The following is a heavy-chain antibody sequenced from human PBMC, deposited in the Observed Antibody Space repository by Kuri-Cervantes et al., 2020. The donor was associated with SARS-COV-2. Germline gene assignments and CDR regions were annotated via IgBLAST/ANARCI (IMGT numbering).Heavy chain of an antibody. CDR2: ISSGSSYI. Sequence: GESLKISCAASGFTFSSYSMNWVRQAPGKGLEWVSSISSGSSYIYYADSVKGRFTISRDNAKNSLYLQMNSLRAEDTAVYYCARGRAATNWFDPWGQGTLVTVSS. V-gene: IGHV3-21*01. CDR3: ARGRAATNWFDP. D-gene: IGHD6-13*01. J-gene: IGHJ5*02. CDR1: GFTFSSYS.